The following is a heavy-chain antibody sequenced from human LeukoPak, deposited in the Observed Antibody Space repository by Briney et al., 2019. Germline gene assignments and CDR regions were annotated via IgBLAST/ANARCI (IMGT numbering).Heavy chain of an antibody. Sequence: ASVKVSCKASGYTFTGYYMHWVRQAPGQGLEWMGRINPNSGGTNYAQKFQGRVTMTRDTSISTAYVELSRLRSDDTAVYYCARGNRYSSSQFDYWGQGTLVTVSS. J-gene: IGHJ4*02. D-gene: IGHD6-13*01. CDR2: INPNSGGT. V-gene: IGHV1-2*06. CDR3: ARGNRYSSSQFDY. CDR1: GYTFTGYY.